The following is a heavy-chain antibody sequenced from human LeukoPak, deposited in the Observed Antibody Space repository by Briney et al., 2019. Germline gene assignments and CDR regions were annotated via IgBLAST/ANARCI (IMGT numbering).Heavy chain of an antibody. Sequence: PGGSLRLSYAASGFTFSDYYMSWIRQAPGKGLEWVSYISSSGSTIYYADSVKGRFTISRDNAKNSLYLQMNSLRPDDTALYYCARVRTDSSGYYYEGYDYWGQGTLVTVSS. D-gene: IGHD3-22*01. CDR1: GFTFSDYY. J-gene: IGHJ4*02. CDR2: ISSSGSTI. V-gene: IGHV3-11*04. CDR3: ARVRTDSSGYYYEGYDY.